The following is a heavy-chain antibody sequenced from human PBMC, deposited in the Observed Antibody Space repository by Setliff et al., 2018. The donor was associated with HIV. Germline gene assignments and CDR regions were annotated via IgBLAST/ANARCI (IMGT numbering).Heavy chain of an antibody. CDR2: IYSSGTT. Sequence: NPSETLSLTCRVSGGSISRGGYYWTWVRHHPGKALEWIGYIYSSGTTYYNPSLKGRILMSVDVSRNEFSLTLRSVIAADTAIYYCVRETLYSYVDVWGKGTTVTVSS. J-gene: IGHJ6*04. D-gene: IGHD3-16*01. CDR3: VRETLYSYVDV. V-gene: IGHV4-31*03. CDR1: GGSISRGGYY.